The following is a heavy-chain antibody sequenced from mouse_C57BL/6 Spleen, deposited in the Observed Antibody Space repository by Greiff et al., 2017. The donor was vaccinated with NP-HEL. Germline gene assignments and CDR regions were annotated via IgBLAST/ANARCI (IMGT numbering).Heavy chain of an antibody. CDR2: IWSGGST. V-gene: IGHV2-2*01. J-gene: IGHJ4*01. CDR3: ARKGNYDYDSAMDY. D-gene: IGHD2-4*01. Sequence: VQLQESGPGLVQPSQSLSITCTVSGFSLTSYGVHWVRQSPGKGLEWLGVIWSGGSTDYNAAFISRLSISKDNSKSQVFFKMNSLQADDTAIYYCARKGNYDYDSAMDYWGQGTSVTVSS. CDR1: GFSLTSYG.